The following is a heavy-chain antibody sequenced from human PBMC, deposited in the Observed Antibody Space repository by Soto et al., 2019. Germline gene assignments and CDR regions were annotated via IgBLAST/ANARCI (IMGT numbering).Heavy chain of an antibody. Sequence: QVQLVQSGAEVKKPGSSVNVSCKASGGTFSSYAISWVRQAPGQGLEWMGGIIPIFGTANYAQKFQGRVTITADESTSTAYMELSSLRSEDTAAYYCARGGVGRFRDHNWFDPWGQGTLVTVSS. CDR1: GGTFSSYA. D-gene: IGHD1-26*01. V-gene: IGHV1-69*01. J-gene: IGHJ5*02. CDR2: IIPIFGTA. CDR3: ARGGVGRFRDHNWFDP.